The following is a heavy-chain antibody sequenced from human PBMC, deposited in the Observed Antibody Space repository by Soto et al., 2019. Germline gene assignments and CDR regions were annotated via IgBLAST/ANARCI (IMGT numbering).Heavy chain of an antibody. CDR3: ARGLYYDFWSGPNWFDP. Sequence: PGGSLRLSCAASGFTFSSYWMSWVRQAPGKGLEWVANIKQDGSEKYYVDSVKGRFTISRDNAKNSLYLQMNSLRAEDTAVYYCARGLYYDFWSGPNWFDPWGQGTLVTVSS. V-gene: IGHV3-7*01. CDR2: IKQDGSEK. CDR1: GFTFSSYW. J-gene: IGHJ5*02. D-gene: IGHD3-3*01.